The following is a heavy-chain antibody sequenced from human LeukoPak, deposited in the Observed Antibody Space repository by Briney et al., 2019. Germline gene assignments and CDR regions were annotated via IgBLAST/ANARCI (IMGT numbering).Heavy chain of an antibody. D-gene: IGHD3-22*01. Sequence: GGSLRLSCAASGFTFSSNYMSWVRQAPGKGLEWVSVIYSGGSTYYSDSVKGRFTISRDNSKNTLYLQMNSLRAEDTAVYYCARDTRIYYDSSGYYYGGVYYYYGMDVWGQGTTVTVSS. V-gene: IGHV3-66*02. J-gene: IGHJ6*02. CDR2: IYSGGST. CDR3: ARDTRIYYDSSGYYYGGVYYYYGMDV. CDR1: GFTFSSNY.